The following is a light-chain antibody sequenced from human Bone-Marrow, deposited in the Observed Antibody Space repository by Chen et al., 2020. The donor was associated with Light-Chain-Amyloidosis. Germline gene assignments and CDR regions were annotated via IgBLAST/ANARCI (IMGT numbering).Light chain of an antibody. CDR3: QVWERSSDRPV. V-gene: IGLV3-21*02. CDR1: NIGSTS. J-gene: IGLJ3*02. CDR2: DDS. Sequence: SYVLTQSSSVSVAPGQTATIACGGNNIGSTSVHWYQQTPGQAPLLVVYDDSDRPSGIPERLSGSHSGNTATLTISRVEAGDEADYYCQVWERSSDRPVFGGGTKLTVL.